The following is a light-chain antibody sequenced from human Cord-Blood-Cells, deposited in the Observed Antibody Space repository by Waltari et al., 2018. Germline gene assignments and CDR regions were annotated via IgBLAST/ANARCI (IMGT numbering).Light chain of an antibody. CDR2: SNR. CDR1: SSNIGSNT. V-gene: IGLV1-44*01. J-gene: IGLJ7*01. CDR3: AAWDDSLDGPV. Sequence: QSALTQPPTASGTPGQRVSISLSRSSSNIGSNTVNWYQQLPGTAPKLLIYSNRQRPSGIPGRFSGAKSGTSASLAISGLQSEDEAGYYCAAWDDSLDGPVFGGGTQLTVL.